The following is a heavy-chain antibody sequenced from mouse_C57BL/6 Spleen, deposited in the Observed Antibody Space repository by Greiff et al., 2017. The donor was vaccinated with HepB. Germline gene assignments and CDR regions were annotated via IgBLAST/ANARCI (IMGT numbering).Heavy chain of an antibody. CDR3: TREGLPFDY. CDR1: GFTFSSYA. CDR2: ISSGGYYI. Sequence: EVKLVESGEGLVKPGGSLKLSCAASGFTFSSYAMSWVRQTPEKRLEWVAYISSGGYYIYYADTVKGRFTISRDNARNTLYLQMSSLKSEDTAMYYCTREGLPFDYWGQGTTLTVAS. J-gene: IGHJ2*01. V-gene: IGHV5-9-1*02.